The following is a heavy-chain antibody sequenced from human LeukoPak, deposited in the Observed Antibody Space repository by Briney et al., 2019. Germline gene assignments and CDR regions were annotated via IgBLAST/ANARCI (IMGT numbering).Heavy chain of an antibody. CDR1: GYTFTSYD. CDR3: ARGLGYYGSGSYSY. Sequence: ASVKVSCKASGYTFTSYDVNWVRQATGQGLEWMGWMNPNSGNTGYARKFQGRVTMTRNTSISTAYMELSSLRSEDTAVYYCARGLGYYGSGSYSYWGQGTLVTVSS. D-gene: IGHD3-10*01. J-gene: IGHJ4*02. CDR2: MNPNSGNT. V-gene: IGHV1-8*01.